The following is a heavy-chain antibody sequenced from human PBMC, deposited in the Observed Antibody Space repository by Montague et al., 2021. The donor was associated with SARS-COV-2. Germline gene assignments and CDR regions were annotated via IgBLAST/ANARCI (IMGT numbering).Heavy chain of an antibody. CDR2: INHGGIT. CDR3: ARGHQGVAMIVVVMIGAEYYFDY. CDR1: GGSFNDYY. D-gene: IGHD3-22*01. V-gene: IGHV4-34*01. J-gene: IGHJ4*02. Sequence: SETLSLTCAVYGGSFNDYYWSWIRQPQGKGLEWIGEINHGGITNYSPSLKSRVTISADTSKNQFSLKMKSVTAADTANYYCARGHQGVAMIVVVMIGAEYYFDYWGQGSLVTVSS.